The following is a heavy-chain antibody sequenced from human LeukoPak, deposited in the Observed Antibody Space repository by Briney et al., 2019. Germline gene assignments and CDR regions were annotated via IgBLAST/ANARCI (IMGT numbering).Heavy chain of an antibody. CDR3: ARHVGFITMVRGVINNNWFDP. J-gene: IGHJ5*02. Sequence: PSETLSLTCTVSGGSIISTDDYWGWIRQPPGKGPEWIGSIYYTGSTYHNPSLKSRVTISVDTSKKQFSLKLSSVTAADTAVYYCARHVGFITMVRGVINNNWFDPWGQGTLVTVSS. V-gene: IGHV4-39*01. CDR1: GGSIISTDDY. D-gene: IGHD3-10*01. CDR2: IYYTGST.